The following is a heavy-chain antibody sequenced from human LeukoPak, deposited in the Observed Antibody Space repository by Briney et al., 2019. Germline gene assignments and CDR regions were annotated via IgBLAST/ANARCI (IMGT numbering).Heavy chain of an antibody. CDR3: ARDRATTVTKSFAFDI. CDR1: GGTFSNYA. CDR2: IIPIFGTA. V-gene: IGHV1-69*05. J-gene: IGHJ3*02. Sequence: SVKVFCKASGGTFSNYAISWVRQAPGQGLEWMGGIIPIFGTANYAQKFQGRVTITTDESTSTTYMELSSLRSEDTAVYYCARDRATTVTKSFAFDIWGQGTMVTVSS. D-gene: IGHD4-17*01.